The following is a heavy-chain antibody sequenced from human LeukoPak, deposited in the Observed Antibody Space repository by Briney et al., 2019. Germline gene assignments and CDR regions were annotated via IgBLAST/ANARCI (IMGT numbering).Heavy chain of an antibody. CDR3: ATRLESMVVTPVGIP. J-gene: IGHJ5*02. D-gene: IGHD4-23*01. V-gene: IGHV1-69-2*01. CDR1: GYTFTDYY. CDR2: VDPEDGET. Sequence: ASVKVSCKVSGYTFTDYYMHWVQQAPGKGLEWMGLVDPEDGETIYAEKFQGRVTITADTSTDTAYMVLSSLRSEDTAVYYCATRLESMVVTPVGIPWGQGTLVTVSS.